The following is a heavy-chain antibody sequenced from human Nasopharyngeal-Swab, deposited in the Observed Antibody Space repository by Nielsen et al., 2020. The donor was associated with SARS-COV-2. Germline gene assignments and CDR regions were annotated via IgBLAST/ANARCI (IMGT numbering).Heavy chain of an antibody. V-gene: IGHV3-21*01. J-gene: IGHJ4*02. CDR2: ISSSSSYI. Sequence: GVLKISCAASGFTFSSYSMNWVRQAPGKGLEWVSSISSSSSYIYYADSVKGRFTISRDNAKNSLYLQMNSLRAEDTAVYYCARGTGYSRLGYYFDYWGQGTLVTVSS. CDR1: GFTFSSYS. CDR3: ARGTGYSRLGYYFDY. D-gene: IGHD6-13*01.